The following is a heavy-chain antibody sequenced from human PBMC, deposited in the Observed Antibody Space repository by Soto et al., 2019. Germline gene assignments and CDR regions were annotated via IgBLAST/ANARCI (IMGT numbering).Heavy chain of an antibody. V-gene: IGHV3-23*01. Sequence: EVQLLESGGGLVQPGGSLRLSCAASGFTFSSYAMSWVRQAPGKGLEWVSAISGSGGSTYYADSVKGRFTISRDNSKNTLYLQMNSLRAEDTAVYYCAKDRFGYYGSGSYSITYYFDYWGQGTLVTVSS. D-gene: IGHD3-10*01. CDR3: AKDRFGYYGSGSYSITYYFDY. J-gene: IGHJ4*02. CDR2: ISGSGGST. CDR1: GFTFSSYA.